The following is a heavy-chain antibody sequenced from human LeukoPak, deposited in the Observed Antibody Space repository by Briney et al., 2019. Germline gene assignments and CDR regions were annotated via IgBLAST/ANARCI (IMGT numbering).Heavy chain of an antibody. CDR1: GYTFTGYY. D-gene: IGHD6-19*01. J-gene: IGHJ4*02. Sequence: ASVKVSCKASGYTFTGYYMHWVRQAPGQGLEWMGWINPNSGGTSYAQKFQGRVTMTRDTSISTAYMELSRLRSDDTAVYYCARELRAAVAGIDYWGQGTLVTVSS. CDR2: INPNSGGT. V-gene: IGHV1-2*02. CDR3: ARELRAAVAGIDY.